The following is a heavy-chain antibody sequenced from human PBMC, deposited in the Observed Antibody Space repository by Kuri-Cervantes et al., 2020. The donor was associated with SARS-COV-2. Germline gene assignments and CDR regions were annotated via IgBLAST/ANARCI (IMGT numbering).Heavy chain of an antibody. CDR3: ARGGYTYGYRH. CDR2: INHSGTT. CDR1: GGSFSDYY. Sequence: GSLRLSCAVYGGSFSDYYGSRIRQPPGKGLEWIGEINHSGTTNYNPSLKSRVTISVDASKNQFSLKLSSVTAADTAVYYCARGGYTYGYRHWGQGTLVTVSS. D-gene: IGHD5-18*01. J-gene: IGHJ4*02. V-gene: IGHV4-34*01.